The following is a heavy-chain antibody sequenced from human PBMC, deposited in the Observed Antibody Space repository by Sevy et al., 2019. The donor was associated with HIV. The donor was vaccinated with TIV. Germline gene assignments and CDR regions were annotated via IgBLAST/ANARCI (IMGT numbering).Heavy chain of an antibody. D-gene: IGHD3-22*01. Sequence: GGSLRLSCAASGFTFSSYAMSWVRQAPGKGLEWVSAISIIGTSTYYADSVKGRFTISRDNSKNTLFLQMNSLRAEDTAVYYCADYDSSVLNYFDYWGQGTLVTVSS. J-gene: IGHJ4*02. V-gene: IGHV3-23*01. CDR3: ADYDSSVLNYFDY. CDR1: GFTFSSYA. CDR2: ISIIGTST.